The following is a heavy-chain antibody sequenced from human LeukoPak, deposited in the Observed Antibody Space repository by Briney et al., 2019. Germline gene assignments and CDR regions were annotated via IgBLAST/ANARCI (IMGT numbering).Heavy chain of an antibody. J-gene: IGHJ5*02. V-gene: IGHV4-59*01. Sequence: SETLSLTCTVSGDSISTYYWSWIRQPPGKGLEWIGYIYYSGSTNYNPSLKSRVTISVDTSKNQFSLKLSSVTAADTAVYYCARGAIVGAGGDNWFDPWGQGTLVTVSS. D-gene: IGHD1-26*01. CDR3: ARGAIVGAGGDNWFDP. CDR1: GDSISTYY. CDR2: IYYSGST.